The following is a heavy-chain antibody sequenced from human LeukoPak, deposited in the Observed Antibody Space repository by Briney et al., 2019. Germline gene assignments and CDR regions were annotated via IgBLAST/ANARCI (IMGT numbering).Heavy chain of an antibody. D-gene: IGHD2-21*01. J-gene: IGHJ4*02. V-gene: IGHV3-7*01. CDR1: GFTFSSYG. Sequence: PGGTLRLSCAASGFTFSSYGMSWVRQAPEKGLEWVANIKEDGSERYYVDSVKGRFTISRDNAKNSLFLQLNSLRAEDTAVYYCAREGGNIVVDYWGQGTLVTVSS. CDR3: AREGGNIVVDY. CDR2: IKEDGSER.